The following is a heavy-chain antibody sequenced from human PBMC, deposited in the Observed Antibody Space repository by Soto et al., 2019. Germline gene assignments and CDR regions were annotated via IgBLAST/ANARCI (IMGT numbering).Heavy chain of an antibody. V-gene: IGHV3-74*01. D-gene: IGHD2-15*01. CDR3: TRVPRCSEVNCYARGAVEF. CDR1: GFTFSNYW. CDR2: INSEGGST. J-gene: IGHJ3*01. Sequence: VQLVESGGGLVHPGGSLRLSCAASGFTFSNYWMHWVRQAPGKGLVWVSRINSEGGSTAYADSVKGRFTISRDNAENTLFLQINSLRAEDMAVYYCTRVPRCSEVNCYARGAVEFWGQGTMVTVSS.